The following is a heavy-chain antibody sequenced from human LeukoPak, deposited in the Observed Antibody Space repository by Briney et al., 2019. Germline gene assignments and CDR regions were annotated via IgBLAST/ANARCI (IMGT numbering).Heavy chain of an antibody. J-gene: IGHJ4*02. CDR3: ARGRRRDGYNPLY. D-gene: IGHD5-24*01. V-gene: IGHV1-69*05. CDR2: IIPIFGTA. CDR1: GYTFTGYY. Sequence: GASVKVSCKSSGYTFTGYYMHWVRQAPGQGLEWMGGIIPIFGTANYAQKFQGRVTITTDESTSTAYIELSSLRSEDTAVYYCARGRRRDGYNPLYWGQGTLVTVSS.